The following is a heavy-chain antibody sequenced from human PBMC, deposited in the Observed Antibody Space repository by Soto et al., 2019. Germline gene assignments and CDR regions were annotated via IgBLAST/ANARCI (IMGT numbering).Heavy chain of an antibody. J-gene: IGHJ5*02. CDR1: GESFIGYY. Sequence: QVHLQQWGAGLLKPSETLSLTCAVYGESFIGYYWTWIRQPPGKGLEWIGEINHRGSTNYNPSLKSRVTRSIDTSKNQFSLKLTSVTAADTPVYYCARTDIVTTNWFDPWGQVTLVTVSS. CDR2: INHRGST. V-gene: IGHV4-34*02. CDR3: ARTDIVTTNWFDP. D-gene: IGHD5-12*01.